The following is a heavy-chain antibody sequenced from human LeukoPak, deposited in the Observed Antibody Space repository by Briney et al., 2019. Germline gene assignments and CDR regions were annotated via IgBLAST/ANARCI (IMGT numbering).Heavy chain of an antibody. D-gene: IGHD3-16*01. Sequence: PGGSLRLSCAASGFTFSSYEMNWVRQAPGKGLEWVSYISSSGSTIYYADSVEGRFTISRDNAKNPLYLQMNSLRAEDTAVYYCARTKYDYWFDPWGQGTLVTVPS. V-gene: IGHV3-48*03. CDR1: GFTFSSYE. J-gene: IGHJ5*02. CDR2: ISSSGSTI. CDR3: ARTKYDYWFDP.